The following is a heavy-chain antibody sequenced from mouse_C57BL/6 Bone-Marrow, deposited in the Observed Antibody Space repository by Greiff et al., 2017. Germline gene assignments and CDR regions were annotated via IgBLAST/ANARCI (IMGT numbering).Heavy chain of an antibody. V-gene: IGHV2-2*01. J-gene: IGHJ3*01. CDR2: IWSGGST. CDR3: ARGMMVATGAWFAY. Sequence: QVQLKESGPGLVQPSPSLSITCTASGFSLTSYGVHWVRQSPGKGLEWLGVIWSGGSTAYNAAFISRLSISKDNSKSQVFFKMNSLQADDTAIYCCARGMMVATGAWFAYWGQGTLVTVSA. CDR1: GFSLTSYG. D-gene: IGHD2-3*01.